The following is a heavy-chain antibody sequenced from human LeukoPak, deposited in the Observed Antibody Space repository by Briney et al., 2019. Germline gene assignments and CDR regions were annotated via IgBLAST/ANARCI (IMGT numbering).Heavy chain of an antibody. Sequence: SETLSLTCTVSGGSISSSSYYWGWIRQPPGKGLEWIGSIYYRGSTYYNPSLKSRVTISVDTSKNQFSLKLSSVTAADTAVYYCARLSGYYTPFDYWGQGTLVTVSS. CDR2: IYYRGST. J-gene: IGHJ4*02. D-gene: IGHD3/OR15-3a*01. V-gene: IGHV4-39*01. CDR3: ARLSGYYTPFDY. CDR1: GGSISSSSYY.